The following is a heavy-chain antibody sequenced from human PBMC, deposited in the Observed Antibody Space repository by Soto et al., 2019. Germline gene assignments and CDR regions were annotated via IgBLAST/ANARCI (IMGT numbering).Heavy chain of an antibody. CDR1: GGSISSGGYY. CDR3: ARERGAYGDFVYYYYGMDV. V-gene: IGHV4-31*03. CDR2: IYYSGST. Sequence: QVQLQESGPGLVKPSQTLSLTCTVSGGSISSGGYYWSWIRQHPGKGLEWIGYIYYSGSTYYNPSLKSRVTISVDTSKNQFSLKLSSVTAADTAVYYCARERGAYGDFVYYYYGMDVWGQGTTVTVSS. D-gene: IGHD4-17*01. J-gene: IGHJ6*02.